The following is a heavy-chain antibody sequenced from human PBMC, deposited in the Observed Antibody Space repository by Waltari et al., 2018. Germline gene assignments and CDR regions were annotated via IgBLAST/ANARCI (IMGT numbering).Heavy chain of an antibody. V-gene: IGHV3-33*01. CDR3: ARASDLYYYMDV. D-gene: IGHD1-26*01. Sequence: QVQLVDSGGGVVQPGRSLSLSCAAAGFTFRSSGMHWVRQAPGKGLEWVAVIWYDGSNKYYADSVKGRFTISRDNSKNTLYLQMNSLRAEDTAVYYCARASDLYYYMDVWGKGTTVTVSS. CDR1: GFTFRSSG. J-gene: IGHJ6*03. CDR2: IWYDGSNK.